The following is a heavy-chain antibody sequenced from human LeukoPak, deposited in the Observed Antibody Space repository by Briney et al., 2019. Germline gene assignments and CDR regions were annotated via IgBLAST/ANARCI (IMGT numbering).Heavy chain of an antibody. V-gene: IGHV3-33*01. J-gene: IGHJ4*02. CDR2: IWYDGSKK. CDR3: ARMSGSYLDN. Sequence: GGSLRLSCAASGFTFSSNGMPWVRQAPGKGLEWVAVIWYDGSKKYYADSVKGRFTISRDNSKNTMYLQMNSLRAEDTAVYYCARMSGSYLDNWGQGTLVTVSS. D-gene: IGHD1-26*01. CDR1: GFTFSSNG.